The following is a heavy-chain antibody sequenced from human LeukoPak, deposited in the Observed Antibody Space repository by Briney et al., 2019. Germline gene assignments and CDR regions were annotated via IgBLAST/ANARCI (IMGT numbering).Heavy chain of an antibody. J-gene: IGHJ5*02. Sequence: SETLSLTCAVYGGSFSGYYWSWIRQPPGKGLEWIGEINHSGSTNYNPSLKSRVTISVDTSKNQFSLKLSSVTAADTAVYYCARMTPYDFWSGYYSGTNWFDPWGQGTLVTVSS. CDR1: GGSFSGYY. V-gene: IGHV4-34*01. CDR3: ARMTPYDFWSGYYSGTNWFDP. D-gene: IGHD3-3*01. CDR2: INHSGST.